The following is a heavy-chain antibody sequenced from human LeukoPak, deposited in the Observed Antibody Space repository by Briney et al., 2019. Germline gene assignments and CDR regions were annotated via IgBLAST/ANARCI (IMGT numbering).Heavy chain of an antibody. V-gene: IGHV4-31*03. Sequence: TASETLSLTCTVSGGSISSGGYYWSWIRQHPGKGLEWIGYIYYSGSTYYNPSLKSRVTISVDTSKNQFSLKLSSVTAADTAVYYCARGDTVVVITFPPQYAFDIWGQGTMVTVSS. CDR1: GGSISSGGYY. J-gene: IGHJ3*02. D-gene: IGHD3-22*01. CDR3: ARGDTVVVITFPPQYAFDI. CDR2: IYYSGST.